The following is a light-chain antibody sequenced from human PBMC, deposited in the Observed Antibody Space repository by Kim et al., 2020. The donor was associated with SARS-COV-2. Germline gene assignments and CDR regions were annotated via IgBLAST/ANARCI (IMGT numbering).Light chain of an antibody. Sequence: GQRVTMSCSGSSSNIGSNTVNWYQQLPGTAPQLLIDTDDRRPSGVSDRVSCSKSGTSASLAISALRSEDEADYYCATWDDSLDVWMFGGGTKLTVL. CDR1: SSNIGSNT. CDR3: ATWDDSLDVWM. J-gene: IGLJ3*02. V-gene: IGLV1-44*01. CDR2: TDD.